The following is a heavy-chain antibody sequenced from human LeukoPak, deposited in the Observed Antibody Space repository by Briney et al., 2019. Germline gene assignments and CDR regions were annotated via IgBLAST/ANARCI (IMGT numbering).Heavy chain of an antibody. D-gene: IGHD3-10*01. CDR3: AKGDYYDFDY. J-gene: IGHJ4*02. V-gene: IGHV3-23*01. Sequence: GGSLRLSCAASGFTFSSYAMNWVRQAPGKGLEWVSIITSGVGITYYADSVKGRFTISRDNSKNTLYLQMNSLRADDTAVYYCAKGDYYDFDYWGQGTLVTVSS. CDR1: GFTFSSYA. CDR2: ITSGVGIT.